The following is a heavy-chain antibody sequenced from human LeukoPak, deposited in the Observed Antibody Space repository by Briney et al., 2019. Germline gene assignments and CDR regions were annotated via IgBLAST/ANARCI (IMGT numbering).Heavy chain of an antibody. V-gene: IGHV3-21*04. D-gene: IGHD6-13*01. CDR1: GFTFSSYS. Sequence: PGGSLRLSCAASGFTFSSYSMNWVRQAPGKGLEWVSSISSSSSYIYYADSVKGRFTISRDNAKNSLYLQMNSLRAEDTAVYYCAKDRGSSWYYGMDVWGQGTTVTVSS. CDR2: ISSSSSYI. J-gene: IGHJ6*02. CDR3: AKDRGSSWYYGMDV.